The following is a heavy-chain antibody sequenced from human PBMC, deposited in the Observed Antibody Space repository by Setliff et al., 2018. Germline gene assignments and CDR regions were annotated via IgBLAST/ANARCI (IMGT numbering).Heavy chain of an antibody. Sequence: ASVKVSCKTSGYTFTNYDINWVRQAPGRGLEWMGWISTYAQNFQGRVTMTTDASTSTAYMELRSLRSDDTAVYYCAKEDYSDSSGYYYETPWFDPWGQGTLVTVSS. CDR2: IST. D-gene: IGHD3-22*01. J-gene: IGHJ5*02. CDR3: AKEDYSDSSGYYYETPWFDP. CDR1: GYTFTNYD. V-gene: IGHV1-18*01.